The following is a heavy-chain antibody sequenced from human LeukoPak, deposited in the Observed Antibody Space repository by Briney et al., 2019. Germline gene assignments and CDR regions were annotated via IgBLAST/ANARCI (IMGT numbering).Heavy chain of an antibody. CDR1: GGSVSSTTYY. CDR2: INYSGST. CDR3: ARYVVYGSGKYYFDH. J-gene: IGHJ4*02. V-gene: IGHV4-39*01. D-gene: IGHD3-10*01. Sequence: PPETLSLTCTVSGGSVSSTTYYWSWIRQPPGKGLEWIASINYSGSTYYNPSLKSRVTISVDTSENQFSLKLSSVTAADTAVYYCARYVVYGSGKYYFDHWGQGTLVTVSS.